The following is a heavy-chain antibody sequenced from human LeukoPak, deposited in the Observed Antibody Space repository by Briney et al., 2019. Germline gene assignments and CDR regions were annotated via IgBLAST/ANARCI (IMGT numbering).Heavy chain of an antibody. CDR3: ARGRGSHDY. Sequence: SETLSLTCTVSGGSISSYYWSWIRQPPGKGLEWIGEINHSGSTNYNPSLKSRVTISVDTSKNQFSLKLSSVTAADTAVYYCARGRGSHDYWGQGTLVTVSS. V-gene: IGHV4-34*01. D-gene: IGHD3-16*01. J-gene: IGHJ4*02. CDR2: INHSGST. CDR1: GGSISSYY.